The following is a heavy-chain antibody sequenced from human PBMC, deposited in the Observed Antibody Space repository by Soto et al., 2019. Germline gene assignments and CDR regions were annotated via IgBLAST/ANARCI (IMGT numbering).Heavy chain of an antibody. V-gene: IGHV4-59*11. CDR3: AREHTYCSVGNCVFDF. Sequence: SETLSLTCTVSGGSISSHYWGWIRQPPGKRLEFIGYFSYSGSTKYSPSLESRVSISVDTSKNQFSLKLSSVTAADTAVYYCAREHTYCSVGNCVFDFWGQGTLVTVSS. CDR1: GGSISSHY. D-gene: IGHD2-15*01. CDR2: FSYSGST. J-gene: IGHJ4*02.